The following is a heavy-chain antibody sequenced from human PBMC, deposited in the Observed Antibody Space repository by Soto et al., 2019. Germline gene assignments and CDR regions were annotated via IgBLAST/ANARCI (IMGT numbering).Heavy chain of an antibody. CDR3: ARDGGSGMDV. J-gene: IGHJ6*02. CDR1: GYTFTTYS. D-gene: IGHD3-16*01. V-gene: IGHV1-3*02. Sequence: ASVKVSCKASGYTFTTYSMHWVRQAPGHRLEWMGWSNAGNGYTQYSQDFQGRVTITRDTSASTAYMELSSLRSEDMAVYYCARDGGSGMDVWGQGTSVTVSS. CDR2: SNAGNGYT.